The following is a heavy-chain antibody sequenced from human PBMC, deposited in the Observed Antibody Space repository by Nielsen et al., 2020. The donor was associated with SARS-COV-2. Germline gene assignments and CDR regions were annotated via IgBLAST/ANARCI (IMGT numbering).Heavy chain of an antibody. CDR2: INSDGSRT. D-gene: IGHD3-9*01. J-gene: IGHJ6*02. CDR3: AREDYDILTGYFKGMDV. Sequence: ETLSLTCAASGFIFSNYWMHWVRQAPGKGLVWVSRINSDGSRTSHADSVKGRFTISRDNAKNTLYLQMNSLRAEDTAVYYCAREDYDILTGYFKGMDVWGQGTTVTVSS. V-gene: IGHV3-74*01. CDR1: GFIFSNYW.